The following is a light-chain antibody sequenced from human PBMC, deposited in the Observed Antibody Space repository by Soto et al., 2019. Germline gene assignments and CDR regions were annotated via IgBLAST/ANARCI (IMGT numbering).Light chain of an antibody. Sequence: DTVLIQSPATLSLSPGERATLSCRASHTVANFLAWYQHKPGQAPRLLIYDVSNRATGIPARFSGSGSGTDFTLTISSLEPDDFAVYYCQQRGNWPPTFGGGTKVEIK. CDR3: QQRGNWPPT. J-gene: IGKJ4*01. CDR1: HTVANF. V-gene: IGKV3-11*01. CDR2: DVS.